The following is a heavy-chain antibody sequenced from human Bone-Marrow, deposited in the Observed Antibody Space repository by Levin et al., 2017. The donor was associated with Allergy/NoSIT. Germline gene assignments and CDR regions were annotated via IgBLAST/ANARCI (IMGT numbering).Heavy chain of an antibody. J-gene: IGHJ4*02. CDR3: ATDDYGGN. V-gene: IGHV3-15*01. Sequence: GGSLRLSCAASGFTVTDAWMHWVRQAPGKGLEWVGRIKRKTDGGTTAYAVPVRGRFTISTDDSENTVSLQMGNLKTDDTAVYYCATDDYGGNWGQGTLVTVSS. D-gene: IGHD4-23*01. CDR2: IKRKTDGGTT. CDR1: GFTVTDAW.